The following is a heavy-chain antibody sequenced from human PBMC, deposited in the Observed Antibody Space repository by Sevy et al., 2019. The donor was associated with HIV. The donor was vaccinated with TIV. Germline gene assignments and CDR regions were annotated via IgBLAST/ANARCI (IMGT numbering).Heavy chain of an antibody. CDR2: ISYDGSNK. CDR3: AKEASSGYYYQTHYYYYMDV. J-gene: IGHJ6*03. D-gene: IGHD3-22*01. V-gene: IGHV3-30*18. CDR1: GFTFSSYG. Sequence: GGSLRLSCAASGFTFSSYGMHWVRQAPGKGLEWVAVISYDGSNKYYADSVKGRFTISRDNSKNTLYLQMNSLRAEDTAVYYCAKEASSGYYYQTHYYYYMDVSGKRTAVTVSS.